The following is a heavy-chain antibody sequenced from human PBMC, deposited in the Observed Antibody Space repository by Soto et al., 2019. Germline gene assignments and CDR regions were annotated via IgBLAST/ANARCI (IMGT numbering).Heavy chain of an antibody. Sequence: SETLSLTCTVSGDSIDSSHYYWNWIRQHPEKGLEWIGYIHHSGSTYYNPSLKSRLAISVDTSRNQFSLKVNSVTAADTAVYYCARGSMATLYFDYWGQGALVTVSS. CDR3: ARGSMATLYFDY. CDR2: IHHSGST. D-gene: IGHD3-10*01. CDR1: GDSIDSSHYY. V-gene: IGHV4-31*03. J-gene: IGHJ4*02.